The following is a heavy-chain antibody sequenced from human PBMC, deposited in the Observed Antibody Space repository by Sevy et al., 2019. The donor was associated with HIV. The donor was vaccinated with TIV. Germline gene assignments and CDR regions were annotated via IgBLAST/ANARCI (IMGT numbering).Heavy chain of an antibody. CDR1: GFTFSTYP. V-gene: IGHV3-30-3*01. CDR3: ARDSANTINDSPGAT. D-gene: IGHD2-2*01. Sequence: GGSLRLSCAASGFTFSTYPMHWVRQSPGKGLEWVTVISYDGSSKYYADSVKGRFTISRDNSKNTVFLQMDSLRVDHTAVYYCARDSANTINDSPGATWGQGALVTVSS. J-gene: IGHJ5*02. CDR2: ISYDGSSK.